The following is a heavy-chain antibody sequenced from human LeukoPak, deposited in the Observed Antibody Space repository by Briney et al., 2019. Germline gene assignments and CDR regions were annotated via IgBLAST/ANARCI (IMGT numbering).Heavy chain of an antibody. CDR1: GGSISSYY. Sequence: PSETLSLTCTVAGGSISSYYWSWIRQPPGKGLEWIGYINYSGSTNYNPSLKSRVTISVDTSKNQFSLKLSSVTAADTAVYYCARHGYSSGSLAWFDPWGQGTQVTVSS. J-gene: IGHJ5*02. D-gene: IGHD6-19*01. CDR2: INYSGST. V-gene: IGHV4-59*01. CDR3: ARHGYSSGSLAWFDP.